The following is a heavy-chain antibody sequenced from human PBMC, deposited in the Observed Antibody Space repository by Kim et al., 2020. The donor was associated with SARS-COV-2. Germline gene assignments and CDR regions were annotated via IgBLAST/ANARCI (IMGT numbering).Heavy chain of an antibody. CDR2: IYPDYSDT. CDR3: AKTYCSGGDCYYVWFDH. CDR1: GYRFTKYW. D-gene: IGHD2-15*01. Sequence: GESLKISCKGSGYRFTKYWIGWVRQMPGKGLEWVGIIYPDYSDTRYSPPFQGQVTISADRSINTAYLQWTSLKASDTAIYYCAKTYCSGGDCYYVWFDHWGQGPLVTVSS. V-gene: IGHV5-51*01. J-gene: IGHJ5*02.